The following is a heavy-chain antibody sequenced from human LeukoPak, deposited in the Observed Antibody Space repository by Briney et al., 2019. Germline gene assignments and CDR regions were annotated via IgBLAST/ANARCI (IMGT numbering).Heavy chain of an antibody. CDR1: GGSISSYY. CDR2: IYTTGST. CDR3: ARQIAVAGKAWFDY. V-gene: IGHV4-4*07. Sequence: ASETLSLTCTVSGGSISSYYWTWIRQPAGKGLEWIGRIYTTGSTNYNPSLNSPVTMSVDTSKNQFSLKLSSVTAADAAVYYCARQIAVAGKAWFDYWGQGTLVTVSS. J-gene: IGHJ4*02. D-gene: IGHD6-19*01.